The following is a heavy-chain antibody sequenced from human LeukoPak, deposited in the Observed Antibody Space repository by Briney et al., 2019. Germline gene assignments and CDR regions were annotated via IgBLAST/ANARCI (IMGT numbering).Heavy chain of an antibody. CDR1: GGTFSSYA. CDR2: IIPIFGTA. D-gene: IGHD6-13*01. CDR3: ARGGRYSSSWYMVDNWFDP. J-gene: IGHJ5*02. Sequence: ASVKVSCKASGGTFSSYAISWVRQAPGQGLEWMGGIIPIFGTANYAQKFQGRVTITADESTSAAYMELSSLRSEDTAVYYCARGGRYSSSWYMVDNWFDPWGQGTLVTVSS. V-gene: IGHV1-69*13.